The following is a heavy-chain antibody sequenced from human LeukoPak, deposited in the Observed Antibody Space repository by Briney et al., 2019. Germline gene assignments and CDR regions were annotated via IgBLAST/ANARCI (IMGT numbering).Heavy chain of an antibody. V-gene: IGHV3-73*01. CDR1: GFTFSGSA. D-gene: IGHD1-26*01. CDR2: IDKKDKGYATAT. CDR3: TRDSGTYNWFDP. Sequence: GGSLRLSCAASGFTFSGSAIHWVRQSSGKGLDWVGQIDKKDKGYATATAYAASVKGRFTISRDDSINTAYLQMKSLKTEDTALYYCTRDSGTYNWFDPWGQGTLVTVSS. J-gene: IGHJ5*02.